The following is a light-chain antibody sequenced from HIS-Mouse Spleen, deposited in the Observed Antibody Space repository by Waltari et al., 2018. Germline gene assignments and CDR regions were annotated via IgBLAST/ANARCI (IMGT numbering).Light chain of an antibody. CDR3: QSADSSGTYQDVV. CDR2: KDS. CDR1: ALPKQY. Sequence: SYELTQPPSVSVSPGQKARITCSGDALPKQYAYWYQQEPGQAPVLVIYKDSERPSGIPERFSGSSSGTTVTLTISGVQAEDEADYYCQSADSSGTYQDVVFGGGTKLTVL. V-gene: IGLV3-25*03. J-gene: IGLJ2*01.